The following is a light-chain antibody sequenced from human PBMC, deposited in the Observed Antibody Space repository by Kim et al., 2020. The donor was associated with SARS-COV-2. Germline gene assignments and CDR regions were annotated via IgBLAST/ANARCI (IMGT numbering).Light chain of an antibody. CDR3: QQYDNFPYT. V-gene: IGKV1-33*01. CDR2: DAS. J-gene: IGKJ2*01. CDR1: QDISNY. Sequence: DIQMTQSPSSLSASVGDRVTITCQASQDISNYLNWYQQKPGKAPKLLIYDASNLETGVPSRFSGSTSGTYFTFTISSLQPEDFATYYCQQYDNFPYTFGQGTKLEIK.